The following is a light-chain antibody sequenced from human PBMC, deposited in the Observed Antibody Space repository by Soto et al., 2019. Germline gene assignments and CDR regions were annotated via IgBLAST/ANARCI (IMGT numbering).Light chain of an antibody. CDR3: SSYTSSSTL. Sequence: QSALTQPASVSGSPGQSITISCTGTSSDVGGYNYVSWYQQHPGKAPKLMIYVVSNRPSGVSNRFSGSKSGNTASLTISGLQAEDEADYYCSSYTSSSTLFGGGTKLTVL. CDR2: VVS. V-gene: IGLV2-14*01. CDR1: SSDVGGYNY. J-gene: IGLJ2*01.